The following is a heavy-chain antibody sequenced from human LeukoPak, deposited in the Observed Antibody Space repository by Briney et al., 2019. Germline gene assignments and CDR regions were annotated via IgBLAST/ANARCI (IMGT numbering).Heavy chain of an antibody. CDR3: ARRGLWGNWFDP. V-gene: IGHV4-4*09. D-gene: IGHD3-16*01. J-gene: IGHJ5*02. CDR2: IYTSGST. Sequence: PSETLSLTCTVSGGSISSYYWSWIRQPPGKGLEWIGYIYTSGSTNYNPSLKSRVTISVGTSKNQFSLKLSSVTAADTAVYYCARRGLWGNWFDPWGQGTLVTVSS. CDR1: GGSISSYY.